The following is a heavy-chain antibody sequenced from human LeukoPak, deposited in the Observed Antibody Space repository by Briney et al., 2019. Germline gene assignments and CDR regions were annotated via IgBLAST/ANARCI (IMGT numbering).Heavy chain of an antibody. CDR1: EYTFTGYY. CDR3: ARDRIAAVVSDY. Sequence: ASVKVSRKASEYTFTGYYMHWVRQAPGQGLEWMGWINPNSGGTNYAQKFQGRVTMTRDTSISTAYMELSRLRSDDTAVYYCARDRIAAVVSDYWGQGTLVTVSS. J-gene: IGHJ4*02. CDR2: INPNSGGT. D-gene: IGHD6-13*01. V-gene: IGHV1-2*02.